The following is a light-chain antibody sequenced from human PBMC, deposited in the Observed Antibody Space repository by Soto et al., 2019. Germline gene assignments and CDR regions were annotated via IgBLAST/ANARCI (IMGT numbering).Light chain of an antibody. CDR1: QSVTDW. V-gene: IGKV1-5*01. Sequence: DIQLTQSPSTLSASVGDRVTITCRASQSVTDWLAWYQQKPGKAPKLLIYDASSLQSGVPSRFSGSGSGTEFSLTISSLQPDDFATYYCQQYYRSCTFGQGTKGEIK. CDR2: DAS. J-gene: IGKJ2*02. CDR3: QQYYRSCT.